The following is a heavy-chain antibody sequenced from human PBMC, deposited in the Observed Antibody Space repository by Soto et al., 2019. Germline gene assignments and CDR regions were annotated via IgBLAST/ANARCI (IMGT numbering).Heavy chain of an antibody. Sequence: GESMKISCKGSGYSFAGYWITWVRQKPGKGLEWMGRIDPSDSQTYYSPSFRGHVTISVTKSITTVFLQWSSLRASDTAMYYCARQIYDSDTGPNFQYYFDSWGQGTPVTVSS. CDR2: IDPSDSQT. J-gene: IGHJ4*02. CDR1: GYSFAGYW. CDR3: ARQIYDSDTGPNFQYYFDS. D-gene: IGHD3-22*01. V-gene: IGHV5-10-1*01.